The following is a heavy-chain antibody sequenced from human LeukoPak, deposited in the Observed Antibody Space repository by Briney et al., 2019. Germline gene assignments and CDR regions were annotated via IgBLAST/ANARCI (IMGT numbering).Heavy chain of an antibody. D-gene: IGHD5-12*01. J-gene: IGHJ4*02. Sequence: PSETLSLTCAAYGGSFSGYYWSWIRQPPGKGLEWIGEINHSGSTNYNPSLKSRVTISVDTSKNQFSLKLSSVTAADTAVYYCARGLWSGYDLGYWGQGTLVTVSS. CDR3: ARGLWSGYDLGY. V-gene: IGHV4-34*01. CDR2: INHSGST. CDR1: GGSFSGYY.